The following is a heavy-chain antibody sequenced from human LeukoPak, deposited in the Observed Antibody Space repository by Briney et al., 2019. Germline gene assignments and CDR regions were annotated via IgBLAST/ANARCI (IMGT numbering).Heavy chain of an antibody. J-gene: IGHJ4*02. D-gene: IGHD2-21*02. Sequence: GASVKVSCKASGYTLTGYYMHWVRQAPGQGLEWMGWINPNSGGTNYAQKFQGRVTMTRDTSISTAYMELSRLRSDDTAVYYCARRVVTASPYFDYWGQGTLVTVSS. CDR2: INPNSGGT. CDR1: GYTLTGYY. V-gene: IGHV1-2*02. CDR3: ARRVVTASPYFDY.